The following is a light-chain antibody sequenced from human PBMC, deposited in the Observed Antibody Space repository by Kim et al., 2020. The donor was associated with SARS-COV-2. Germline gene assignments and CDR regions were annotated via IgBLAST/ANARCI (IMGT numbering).Light chain of an antibody. V-gene: IGLV10-54*01. J-gene: IGLJ3*02. CDR3: SAWDSSLRAWV. Sequence: QAGLTQPPSVSKGLRQTATLTCTGNSNNVGNEGAAWLQHHQGHPPKLLSYRNNNRPSGISERFSASRSGNTASLTITGLQPEDEADYYCSAWDSSLRAWVFGGGTQLTVL. CDR1: SNNVGNEG. CDR2: RNN.